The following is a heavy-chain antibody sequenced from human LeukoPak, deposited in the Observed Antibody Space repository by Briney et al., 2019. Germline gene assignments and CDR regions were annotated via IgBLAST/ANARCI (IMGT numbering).Heavy chain of an antibody. CDR3: ASPPRNFWSGYQPKGYFDY. D-gene: IGHD3-3*01. Sequence: SDTLSLTCNVSGCSISGNSYYWVWNRQPPGQGLEWLGNPNNGASNYSHHSLKSRVITTVDTSKTQFSLKLSSVTAADTAVYYCASPPRNFWSGYQPKGYFDYWGQGTLVTVSS. V-gene: IGHV4-39*07. J-gene: IGHJ4*02. CDR2: PNNGASN. CDR1: GCSISGNSYY.